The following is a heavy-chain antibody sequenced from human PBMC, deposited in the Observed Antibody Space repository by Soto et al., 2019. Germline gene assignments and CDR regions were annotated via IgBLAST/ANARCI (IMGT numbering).Heavy chain of an antibody. CDR1: GYSLTRYW. CDR3: ARRRYFANGYGMDV. D-gene: IGHD3-9*01. CDR2: IDPSDSYT. V-gene: IGHV5-10-1*01. Sequence: GESLKISCKGSGYSLTRYWISWVRQMPGKGLEWMGRIDPSDSYTNYSPSFQGHVTISADKSISTAYLQWSSLKASDTAMYYCARRRYFANGYGMDVWGQGTTVTVSS. J-gene: IGHJ6*02.